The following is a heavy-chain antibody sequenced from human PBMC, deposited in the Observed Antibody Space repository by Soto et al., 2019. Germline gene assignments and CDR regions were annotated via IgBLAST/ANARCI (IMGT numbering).Heavy chain of an antibody. J-gene: IGHJ4*02. CDR3: ATAGYGSSGYYCAAGGCFDY. CDR1: GFTFSSYA. V-gene: IGHV3-23*01. CDR2: TSGSGGST. D-gene: IGHD3-22*01. Sequence: GGSLRLSCAASGFTFSSYAMSWVRQAPGKGLEWVSATSGSGGSTYYADSVKGRFTISRDNSKNTLYLQMNSLRAEDTAVYYCATAGYGSSGYYCAAGGCFDYWGQRTLVTVSS.